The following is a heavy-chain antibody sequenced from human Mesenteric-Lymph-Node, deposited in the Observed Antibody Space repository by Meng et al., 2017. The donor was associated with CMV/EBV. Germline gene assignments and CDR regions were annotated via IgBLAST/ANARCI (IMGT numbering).Heavy chain of an antibody. CDR2: ISNSGST. CDR1: GGSISSFY. J-gene: IGHJ4*02. V-gene: IGHV4-59*08. Sequence: SETLSLTCTVSGGSISSFYWTWIRQPPGKGLEWIGYISNSGSTNYNPSLKSRLTMSVDASKNQFSLKLSSVTAADTAVYYCARADVVPGSYFDYWGQGTLVTVSS. D-gene: IGHD2-15*01. CDR3: ARADVVPGSYFDY.